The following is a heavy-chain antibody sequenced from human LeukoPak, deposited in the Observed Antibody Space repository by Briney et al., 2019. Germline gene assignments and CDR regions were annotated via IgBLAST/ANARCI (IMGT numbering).Heavy chain of an antibody. CDR1: GYSISSACS. CDR2: IYHNGNT. D-gene: IGHD3-22*01. J-gene: IGHJ4*02. CDR3: ASYKTYYDSSGNPFDY. Sequence: PSETLSLTCTVFGYSISSACSWGWIRQPPGKGLEWIGSIYHNGNTYYNSSLKSRVTISADTSENQFSLKLSSVTAADTAVYYCASYKTYYDSSGNPFDYWGQGTLVTVST. V-gene: IGHV4-38-2*02.